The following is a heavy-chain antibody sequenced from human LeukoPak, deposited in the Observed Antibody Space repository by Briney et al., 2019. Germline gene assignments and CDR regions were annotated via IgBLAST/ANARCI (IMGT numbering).Heavy chain of an antibody. V-gene: IGHV4-34*01. Sequence: KPSETLSLTCAVYGGSFSGYYWSWIRQPPGKGLEWIGEINHSGSTNYNPSLKSRVTISVDTSKNQFSLKLSSVTAADTAVYYCAMGYGDKSGCDYWGQGTLVTVSS. J-gene: IGHJ4*02. D-gene: IGHD4-23*01. CDR2: INHSGST. CDR1: GGSFSGYY. CDR3: AMGYGDKSGCDY.